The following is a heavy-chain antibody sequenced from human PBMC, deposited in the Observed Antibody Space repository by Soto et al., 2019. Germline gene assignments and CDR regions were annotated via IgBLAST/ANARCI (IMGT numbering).Heavy chain of an antibody. J-gene: IGHJ4*02. D-gene: IGHD5-12*01. Sequence: QVQLQESGPGLVKASQTLSLTCTLSGASVSSAEHYWSWIRQPPGKGLEWIGYTYYSGGSYYNASLQRRFSLSVDTSQNQFSLKRTSVTAADTAVYYCARLSGYDPAGAADKWGPGILVSVSS. CDR3: ARLSGYDPAGAADK. CDR1: GASVSSAEHY. CDR2: TYYSGGS. V-gene: IGHV4-30-4*01.